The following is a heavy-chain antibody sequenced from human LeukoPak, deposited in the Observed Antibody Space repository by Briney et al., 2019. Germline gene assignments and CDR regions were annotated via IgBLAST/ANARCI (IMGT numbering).Heavy chain of an antibody. Sequence: SVKVSCKASGGTLSTHAVSWVRQAPGQGLEWMGGIILISPTANYAQKFQDRVTITMDQYTTYMELSSLRSDGTAVYYCATGRVSDTTLVSWFDTWGQGTLVTVSS. D-gene: IGHD5-18*01. CDR2: IILISPTA. CDR3: ATGRVSDTTLVSWFDT. CDR1: GGTLSTHA. J-gene: IGHJ5*02. V-gene: IGHV1-69*05.